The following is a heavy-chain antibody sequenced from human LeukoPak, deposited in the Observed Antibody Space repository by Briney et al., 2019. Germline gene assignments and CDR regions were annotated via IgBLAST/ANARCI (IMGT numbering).Heavy chain of an antibody. CDR1: GGSINSYY. J-gene: IGHJ3*02. Sequence: KPSETLSLTCTASGGSINSYYWSWIRQPPGKGLEWLGYIYYSGSTNYNPSLKSRVTISVDTSNNKFSLKLTSLTAADTAVYYCVRHLSAGRPAFDIWGQGTMVTVSS. V-gene: IGHV4-59*08. CDR3: VRHLSAGRPAFDI. D-gene: IGHD2-15*01. CDR2: IYYSGST.